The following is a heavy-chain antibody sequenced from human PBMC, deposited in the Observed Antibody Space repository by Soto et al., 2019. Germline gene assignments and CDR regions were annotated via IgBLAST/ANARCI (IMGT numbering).Heavy chain of an antibody. J-gene: IGHJ3*02. CDR2: INPSGGST. CDR3: ARGPYDSSGYHSHAFDI. D-gene: IGHD3-22*01. Sequence: QVQLVQSGAEVKKPGASVKVSCKASGYTFTSYYMHWVRQAPGQGLEWMGIINPSGGSTSYAQKFQGRVTMTRDTSTSTVYMELSSLRSEDTAVYYCARGPYDSSGYHSHAFDIWGQGTMVTVSS. V-gene: IGHV1-46*01. CDR1: GYTFTSYY.